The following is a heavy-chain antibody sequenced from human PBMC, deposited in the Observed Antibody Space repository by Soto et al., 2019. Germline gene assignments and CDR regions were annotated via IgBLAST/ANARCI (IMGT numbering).Heavy chain of an antibody. J-gene: IGHJ4*02. Sequence: EVQLVESGGGLVHLGGSRRLSCAASGFTFSSYWMTWVRQAPGKGLEWVANIKHDGSEKYYVYSVKGRFTIYRDNARNSVFLEMKSLRAEDTAVYSCVRDRSGSYLEGFDYWGQGTLVTVSS. V-gene: IGHV3-7*01. D-gene: IGHD1-26*01. CDR2: IKHDGSEK. CDR3: VRDRSGSYLEGFDY. CDR1: GFTFSSYW.